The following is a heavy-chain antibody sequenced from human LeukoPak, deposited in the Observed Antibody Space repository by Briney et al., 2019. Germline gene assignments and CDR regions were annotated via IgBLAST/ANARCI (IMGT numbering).Heavy chain of an antibody. CDR1: LYTFSSHH. D-gene: IGHD2-2*01. Sequence: ASVKVSCKASLYTFSSHHIYWLRQAPGQGLGWLGWIILNSGETFYAETFQGRLSITSDTSQSSTYMDLASLAPDDTAVYYCARGPVPAPRRGIYFDYWGQGSLITVSS. CDR2: IILNSGET. CDR3: ARGPVPAPRRGIYFDY. J-gene: IGHJ4*02. V-gene: IGHV1-8*01.